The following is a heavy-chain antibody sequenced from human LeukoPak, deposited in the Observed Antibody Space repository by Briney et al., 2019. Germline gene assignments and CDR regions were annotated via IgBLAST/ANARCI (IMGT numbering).Heavy chain of an antibody. Sequence: PSETPSLTCTVSGGSISSYYWSWIRQPPGKGLEWIGYIYYSGSTNYNPSLKSRVTISVDTSKNQFSLKLSSVTAADTAVYYCASSTYGDYGWFDPWGQGTLVTVSS. J-gene: IGHJ5*02. CDR3: ASSTYGDYGWFDP. CDR2: IYYSGST. V-gene: IGHV4-59*01. CDR1: GGSISSYY. D-gene: IGHD4-17*01.